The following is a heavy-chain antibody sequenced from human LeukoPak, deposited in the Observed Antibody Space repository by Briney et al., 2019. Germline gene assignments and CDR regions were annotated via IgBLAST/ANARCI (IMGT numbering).Heavy chain of an antibody. V-gene: IGHV1-8*01. D-gene: IGHD1-26*01. CDR2: MNPNSGNT. CDR1: GYTFTRYD. Sequence: ASVKVSCKSSGYTFTRYDINWVRQATGQGLEWMGRMNPNSGNTGYAQKFQGRVTMTRNTSISTAYMELSSLRSEDTAVYYCARGLGATTCDYWGQGTLVTVSS. J-gene: IGHJ4*02. CDR3: ARGLGATTCDY.